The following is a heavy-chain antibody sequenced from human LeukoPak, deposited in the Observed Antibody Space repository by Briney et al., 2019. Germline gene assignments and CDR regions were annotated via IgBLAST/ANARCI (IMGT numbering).Heavy chain of an antibody. CDR2: IYYSGST. J-gene: IGHJ4*02. V-gene: IGHV4-39*01. CDR1: GGSISSSSYY. Sequence: TPSETLSLTCTVSGGSISSSSYYWGWIRQPPGKGLEWIGSIYYSGSTYYNPSLKSRVTISVDTSKNQFSLKLSSVTAADTAVYYCATSIFGVVITEYYFDYWGQGTLATVSS. CDR3: ATSIFGVVITEYYFDY. D-gene: IGHD3-3*01.